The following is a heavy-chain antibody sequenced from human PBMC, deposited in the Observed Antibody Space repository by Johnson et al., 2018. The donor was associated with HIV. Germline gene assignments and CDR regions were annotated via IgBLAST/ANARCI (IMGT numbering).Heavy chain of an antibody. CDR3: AKLSDNDGFDI. CDR2: IYSGGNT. Sequence: MQLVESGGGVERPGGSLRLSCAASGFTVNSNYMSWVRQAPGKGLEWVSVIYSGGNTYYADSVKGRFTISRDNSKNTVFLQMNRLRAEDTALYYCAKLSDNDGFDIWGQGTMVAVSS. CDR1: GFTVNSNY. D-gene: IGHD6-25*01. V-gene: IGHV3-66*01. J-gene: IGHJ3*02.